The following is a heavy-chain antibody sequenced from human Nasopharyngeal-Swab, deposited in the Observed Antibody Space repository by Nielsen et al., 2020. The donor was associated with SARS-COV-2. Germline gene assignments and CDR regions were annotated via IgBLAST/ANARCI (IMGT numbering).Heavy chain of an antibody. D-gene: IGHD3-10*01. CDR3: ARCITVIQGGPYYYYFGMDV. CDR2: IYYSGST. J-gene: IGHJ6*02. Sequence: RQAPGKGLEWIGYIYYSGSTYYNPSLRSRVTISVDTSKNQFSLKLNSVTAADTAVYYCARCITVIQGGPYYYYFGMDVWGQGTTVTVCS. V-gene: IGHV4-59*01.